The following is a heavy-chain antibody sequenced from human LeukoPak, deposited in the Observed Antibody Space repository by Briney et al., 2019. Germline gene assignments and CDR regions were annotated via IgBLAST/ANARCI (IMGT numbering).Heavy chain of an antibody. J-gene: IGHJ4*02. V-gene: IGHV1-46*01. Sequence: ASVKVSCKASGYTFTSYYMHWVRQAPGQGLEWMGIINPSGGSTSYAQKFKGRVTMTRDMSTSTVYMELSSLRSEDTAVYYCARDPYYYDSSGYIPFDYWGQGTLVTVSS. D-gene: IGHD3-22*01. CDR3: ARDPYYYDSSGYIPFDY. CDR1: GYTFTSYY. CDR2: INPSGGST.